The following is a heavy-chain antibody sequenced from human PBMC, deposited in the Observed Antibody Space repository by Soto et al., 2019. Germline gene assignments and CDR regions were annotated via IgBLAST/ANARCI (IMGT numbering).Heavy chain of an antibody. D-gene: IGHD5-18*01. J-gene: IGHJ6*02. V-gene: IGHV3-7*01. Sequence: EVQLVESGGGLVQPGGSLRLSCAASGFTFSSYWMSWVRQAPGKGLEWVANIKQDGSEKYYVDSVKGRFTISRDNAKNSLYLQVNSLRAEDTAVYYCASDTAMVSYYYGMDVWGQGTTVTVSS. CDR3: ASDTAMVSYYYGMDV. CDR1: GFTFSSYW. CDR2: IKQDGSEK.